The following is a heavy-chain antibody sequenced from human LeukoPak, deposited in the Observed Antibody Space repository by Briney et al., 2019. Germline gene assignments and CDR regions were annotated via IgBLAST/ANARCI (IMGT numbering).Heavy chain of an antibody. D-gene: IGHD3-10*01. CDR3: ARHPQGGSGATNWFDP. V-gene: IGHV5-10-1*01. CDR1: GYSFTSYW. Sequence: GESLKISCKGSGYSFTSYWISWVRQMPGKGLEWMGRIDPSDSYTNYSPSFQGHVTISADKSISTAYLQWSSLKASDTAMYYCARHPQGGSGATNWFDPWGQGTLVTASS. J-gene: IGHJ5*02. CDR2: IDPSDSYT.